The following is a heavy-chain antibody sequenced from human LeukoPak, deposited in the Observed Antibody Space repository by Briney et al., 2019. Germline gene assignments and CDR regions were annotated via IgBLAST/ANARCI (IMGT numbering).Heavy chain of an antibody. CDR3: ARGGNSSSWSALDY. CDR2: INHSGST. D-gene: IGHD6-13*01. CDR1: GGSFSGYY. Sequence: SETLSLTCAVYGGSFSGYYWSWIRQAPGKGLEWIGEINHSGSTNYNPSLKSRVTISVDTSKNQFSLKLSSVTAADTAVYYCARGGNSSSWSALDYWGQGTLVTVSS. J-gene: IGHJ4*02. V-gene: IGHV4-34*01.